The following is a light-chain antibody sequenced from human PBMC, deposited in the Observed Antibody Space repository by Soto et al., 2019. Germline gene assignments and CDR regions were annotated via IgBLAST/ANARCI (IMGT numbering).Light chain of an antibody. CDR2: GAS. J-gene: IGKJ2*01. CDR3: QQFGSSPTT. V-gene: IGKV3-20*01. CDR1: QSVISTY. Sequence: IVLTQSPGTLSLSPGERATLSCRASQSVISTYLAWYQQQPGQAPRLLLYGASNRATGIPDRFSGSGSGTDITLTIIRLEPEDFAVYFCQQFGSSPTTFGQGTKLDIK.